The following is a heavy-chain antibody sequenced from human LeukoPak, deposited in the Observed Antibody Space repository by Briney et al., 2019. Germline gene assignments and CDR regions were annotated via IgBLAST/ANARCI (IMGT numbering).Heavy chain of an antibody. J-gene: IGHJ4*02. V-gene: IGHV4-39*07. D-gene: IGHD1-26*01. CDR3: ARDETIGVGATDY. CDR2: MYYSGNT. CDR1: GGSISSSSYY. Sequence: SETLSLTCTVSGGSISSSSYYWGWIRQPPGKGLEWIGSMYYSGNTYYNPSLKSRVTISVDRSKNQFSLKLSSVTAADTAVYYCARDETIGVGATDYWGQGTLVTVSS.